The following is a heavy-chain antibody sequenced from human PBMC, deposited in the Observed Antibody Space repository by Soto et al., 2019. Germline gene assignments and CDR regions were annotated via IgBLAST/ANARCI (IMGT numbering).Heavy chain of an antibody. D-gene: IGHD2-21*01. CDR1: GFSLNSTGVS. Sequence: QITLKESGPTLVKPTQTLTLTCTFSGFSLNSTGVSVGWFRQPPGKALEWLALIYWEDDKRYRPSLKSRLTVTRDASKDQVLLTMTNVDPADTATYFWAHKCGGGRGRTPSGPTPNGFSYWGQGTLVTVSS. CDR2: IYWEDDK. CDR3: AHKCGGGRGRTPSGPTPNGFSY. V-gene: IGHV2-5*02. J-gene: IGHJ1*01.